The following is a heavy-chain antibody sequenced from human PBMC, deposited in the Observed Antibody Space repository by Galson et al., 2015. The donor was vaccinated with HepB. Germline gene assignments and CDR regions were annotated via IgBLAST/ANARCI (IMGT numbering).Heavy chain of an antibody. Sequence: SVKVSCKASGYTFTGYYMHWVRQAPGQGLEWMGWINPNSGGTNYAQKFQGRVTMTRDTSISTAYMGLSRLRSDDTAVYYCARGSLITRGIAARRNWFDPWGQGTLVTVSS. CDR2: INPNSGGT. CDR3: ARGSLITRGIAARRNWFDP. CDR1: GYTFTGYY. D-gene: IGHD6-6*01. J-gene: IGHJ5*02. V-gene: IGHV1-2*02.